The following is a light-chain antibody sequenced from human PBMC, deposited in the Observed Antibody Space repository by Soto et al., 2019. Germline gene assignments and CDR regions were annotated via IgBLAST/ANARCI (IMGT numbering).Light chain of an antibody. Sequence: QSALTQPASVSGSPGQSITISCTGTSSDVGGYDSVSWYQQHPGKAPKLMIFDVTNRPSGVSIRFSGSKSGNTASPSISGLQTEDEAHYYCSSYTSSATRVFGGGTQLTVL. CDR2: DVT. V-gene: IGLV2-14*03. J-gene: IGLJ3*02. CDR1: SSDVGGYDS. CDR3: SSYTSSATRV.